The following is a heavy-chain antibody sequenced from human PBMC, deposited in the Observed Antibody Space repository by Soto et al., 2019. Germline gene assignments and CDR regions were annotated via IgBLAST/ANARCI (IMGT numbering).Heavy chain of an antibody. CDR3: ARTGGMDV. CDR1: GGSFSDYY. Sequence: QVQLQQWGAELLKPSETLSLTCAVYGGSFSDYYWSWLRQTPEKGLEWIGEINHSGDTKYNPSLESRVTISVDTSKSQFSLKLNSVTAADTAVYYCARTGGMDVWGQGATVTVSS. J-gene: IGHJ6*02. V-gene: IGHV4-34*01. CDR2: INHSGDT.